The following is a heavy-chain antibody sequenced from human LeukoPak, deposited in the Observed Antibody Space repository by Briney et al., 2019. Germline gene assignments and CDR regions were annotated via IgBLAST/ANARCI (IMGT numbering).Heavy chain of an antibody. V-gene: IGHV3-48*03. Sequence: PGGSLRLSCAASGFTFSNYEMNWVRQAPGKGLEWVSYISSRGDTIYYADSVKGRFTISRDNTKNSLYLQMNSLRAEDTAVYYCATEMTTVTTPDYWGQGTLVTVSS. J-gene: IGHJ4*02. CDR1: GFTFSNYE. CDR3: ATEMTTVTTPDY. D-gene: IGHD4-17*01. CDR2: ISSRGDTI.